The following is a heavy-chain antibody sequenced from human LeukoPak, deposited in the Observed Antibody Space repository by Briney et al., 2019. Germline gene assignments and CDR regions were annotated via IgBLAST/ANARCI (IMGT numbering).Heavy chain of an antibody. Sequence: ASVKVSCKASGYTFTGYYMHWVRQAPGQGLEWMGWINPNSGGTNYAQKFQGRVTITRNTSISTAYMELSSLRSEDTAVYYCARGNYDYVWGSYRLNWFDPWGQGTLVTVSS. CDR2: INPNSGGT. D-gene: IGHD3-16*02. J-gene: IGHJ5*02. V-gene: IGHV1-2*02. CDR3: ARGNYDYVWGSYRLNWFDP. CDR1: GYTFTGYY.